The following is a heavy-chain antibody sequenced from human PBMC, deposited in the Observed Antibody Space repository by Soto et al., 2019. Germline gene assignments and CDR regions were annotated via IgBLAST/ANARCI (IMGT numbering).Heavy chain of an antibody. J-gene: IGHJ4*02. D-gene: IGHD2-15*01. Sequence: EVQLVESGGRLVQPGKSLRLSCAASGFTFDDYAMHWVRQVPGKGLEWVSGISANGGSIRYGDSVKGRFTISRDNAKNSLFLQMNSLSAEATALYYCAKSGEPGVVAATSFDYWGQGTLVTVSS. V-gene: IGHV3-9*01. CDR2: ISANGGSI. CDR3: AKSGEPGVVAATSFDY. CDR1: GFTFDDYA.